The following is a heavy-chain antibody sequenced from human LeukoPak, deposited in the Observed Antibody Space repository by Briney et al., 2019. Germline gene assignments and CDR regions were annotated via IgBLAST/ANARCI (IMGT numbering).Heavy chain of an antibody. CDR2: IRSKIDGGKT. V-gene: IGHV3-15*01. J-gene: IGHJ5*02. Sequence: PGGSLRLSWAPYGFTFSNVWMAWVRQAPGKGLEWVGRIRSKIDGGKTAYAAPVKGRITISRDDSKNTLYLPMNSLKIDDTAIYYCTPDLPPWGQGALVTVST. CDR3: TPDLPP. CDR1: GFTFSNVW.